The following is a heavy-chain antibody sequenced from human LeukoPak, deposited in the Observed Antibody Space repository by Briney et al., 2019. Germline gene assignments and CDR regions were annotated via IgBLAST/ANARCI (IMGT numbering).Heavy chain of an antibody. D-gene: IGHD2-2*01. Sequence: GGSLRLSCAASGFTFSSYGMHWVRQAPGKGLEWVAFIRDDGSNKKYADSVKGRFTISRDNSKNTLYLQMNSLGVEDTAVYYCAKGDCSFTSCYGANWGQGTLVTVSS. CDR2: IRDDGSNK. CDR3: AKGDCSFTSCYGAN. V-gene: IGHV3-30*02. CDR1: GFTFSSYG. J-gene: IGHJ4*02.